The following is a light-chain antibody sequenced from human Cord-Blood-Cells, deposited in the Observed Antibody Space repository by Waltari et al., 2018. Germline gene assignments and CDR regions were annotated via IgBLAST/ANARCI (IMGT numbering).Light chain of an antibody. V-gene: IGLV2-14*01. J-gene: IGLJ2*01. CDR2: DVS. Sequence: QSALTQPASVTGSAGQSIPISFTETSSDVGGYNIHPWYQQHPGKAPTLRIYDVSKRPSGVSNRFSGSKSGNTASLTISGLQAEDEADYYCSSYTSSSTVVFGGGTKLTVL. CDR1: SSDVGGYNI. CDR3: SSYTSSSTVV.